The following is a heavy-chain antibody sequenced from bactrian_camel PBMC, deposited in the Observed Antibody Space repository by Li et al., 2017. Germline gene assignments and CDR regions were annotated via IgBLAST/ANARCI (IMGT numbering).Heavy chain of an antibody. CDR2: SNTDGST. CDR1: GFSFDDYD. V-gene: IGHV3S55*01. J-gene: IGHJ6*01. Sequence: VQLVESGGGSAQTGGSLKLACIVSGFSFDDYDMAWYRQAPGNECELVSTSNTDGSTYYADSVKGRFTISKDNSKNTLYLQMNNLKPDDSAIYYCAAEGPSPLIAQMGGRTFGFWGQGTQVTVS. D-gene: IGHD6*01. CDR3: AAEGPSPLIAQMGGRTFGF.